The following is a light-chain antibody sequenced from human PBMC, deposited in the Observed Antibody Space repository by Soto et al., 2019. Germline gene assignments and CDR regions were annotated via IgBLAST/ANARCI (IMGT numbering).Light chain of an antibody. J-gene: IGLJ1*01. CDR1: SSEVGGYNY. CDR3: SSYTSSSTLL. Sequence: QSVLTQPASVSGSPGQSITISCTGTSSEVGGYNYVSWYQQHPGKAPKLMIYDVSNRPSGVSNRFSGSKSGNTASLTISGLQAEDEADYYCSSYTSSSTLLFGTGTRSPS. CDR2: DVS. V-gene: IGLV2-14*01.